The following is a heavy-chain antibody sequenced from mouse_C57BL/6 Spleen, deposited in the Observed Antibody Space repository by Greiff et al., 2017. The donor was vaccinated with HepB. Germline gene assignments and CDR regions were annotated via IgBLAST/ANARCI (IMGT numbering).Heavy chain of an antibody. CDR1: GYTFTSYW. Sequence: QVQLKQPGAELVMPGASVKLSCKASGYTFTSYWMHWVKQRPGQGLEWTGEIDPSDSYTNYNQKFKGKSTLTVDKSSSTAYMQLSSLTSEDSAVYYCARGELGRIDYWGQGTTLTVSS. CDR3: ARGELGRIDY. D-gene: IGHD4-1*01. CDR2: IDPSDSYT. J-gene: IGHJ2*01. V-gene: IGHV1-69*01.